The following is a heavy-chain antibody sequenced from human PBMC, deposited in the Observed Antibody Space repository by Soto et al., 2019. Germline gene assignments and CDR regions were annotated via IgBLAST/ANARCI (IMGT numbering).Heavy chain of an antibody. V-gene: IGHV3-48*03. J-gene: IGHJ3*02. Sequence: EVQLVESGGGLVQPGGSLRLSCAASGFTFSSYEMNWVRQAPGKGLEWVSYISSSGSTIYYADSVKGRFTISRDNAKNSLYLQMNSLRAEDTAVDYCARASAYDAFDIWGQGTMVTVSS. CDR1: GFTFSSYE. CDR3: ARASAYDAFDI. CDR2: ISSSGSTI.